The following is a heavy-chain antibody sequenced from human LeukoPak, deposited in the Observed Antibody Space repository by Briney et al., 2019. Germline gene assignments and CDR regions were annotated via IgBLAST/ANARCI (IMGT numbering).Heavy chain of an antibody. Sequence: SETLSLTCTVSGGSISSSGYYWGWIRQPPGKGLEWIGSIYYSGSINYNPSLKSRVTISVDTSKNQFSLKLSSVTAADTAVYYCVRRGSSLLLPDYWGQGTLVTVSS. CDR2: IYYSGSI. V-gene: IGHV4-39*07. D-gene: IGHD1-26*01. CDR1: GGSISSSGYY. J-gene: IGHJ4*02. CDR3: VRRGSSLLLPDY.